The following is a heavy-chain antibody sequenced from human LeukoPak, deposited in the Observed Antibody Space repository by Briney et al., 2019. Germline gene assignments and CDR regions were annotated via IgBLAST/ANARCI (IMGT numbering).Heavy chain of an antibody. CDR1: GGSFSGYY. V-gene: IGHV4-4*07. Sequence: PSETLSLTCAVYGGSFSGYYWSWIRQPAGKGLEWIGRIHTTGSTNYNPSLNSRVTMSVDTSKNQFSLKLSSVTAADTAVYYCARDRYYYDSRGYIRMDVWAKGTTLTISS. D-gene: IGHD3-22*01. CDR3: ARDRYYYDSRGYIRMDV. J-gene: IGHJ6*03. CDR2: IHTTGST.